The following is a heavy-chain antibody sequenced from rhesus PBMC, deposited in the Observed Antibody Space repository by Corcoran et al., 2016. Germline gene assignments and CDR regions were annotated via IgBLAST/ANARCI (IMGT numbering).Heavy chain of an antibody. Sequence: QVQLQESGPGLVKPSETLSPTCAVSGYSISSPYGWSWIRPPPGKGLEWIGYIGGSSTSTNYNPSLKSRVTTSKDTSKNQFSLKLTSVTAADTAVYFCARAPRLAATGTGYYFDDWGQGVLVTVSS. CDR1: GYSISSPYG. V-gene: IGHV4-127*01. CDR3: ARAPRLAATGTGYYFDD. CDR2: IGGSSTST. D-gene: IGHD6-31*01. J-gene: IGHJ4*01.